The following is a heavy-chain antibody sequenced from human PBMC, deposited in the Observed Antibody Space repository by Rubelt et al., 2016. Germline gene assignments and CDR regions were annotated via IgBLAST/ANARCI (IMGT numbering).Heavy chain of an antibody. CDR2: IHSSGCT. V-gene: IGHV4-59*01. CDR1: GGSISAYY. Sequence: QVQLQESGPRLVKPSETQSLTCTVSGGSISAYYWGWVRQPPGKGLEWIAYIHSSGCTNASPTLTSRVTISMNTSKNQFSLKLNSVTAVETAVYYCARFRRGDDYNPHDYWGQGALVTVSS. J-gene: IGHJ4*02. D-gene: IGHD5-24*01. CDR3: ARFRRGDDYNPHDY.